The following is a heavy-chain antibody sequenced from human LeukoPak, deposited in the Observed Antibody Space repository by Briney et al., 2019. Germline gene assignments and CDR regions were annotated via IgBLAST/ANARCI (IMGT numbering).Heavy chain of an antibody. CDR3: ARQNNFDFWSGFFDY. Sequence: PSETLSLTCPVSGGSFSSSRYYWGWVRPSPGKGLEWIGSIHYVGSTYYNPSLKSRVTISVDTSKNQFSLNLSSVTATDTAVYYCARQNNFDFWSGFFDYWGLGALVTVSS. D-gene: IGHD3-3*01. V-gene: IGHV4-39*01. CDR2: IHYVGST. J-gene: IGHJ4*02. CDR1: GGSFSSSRYY.